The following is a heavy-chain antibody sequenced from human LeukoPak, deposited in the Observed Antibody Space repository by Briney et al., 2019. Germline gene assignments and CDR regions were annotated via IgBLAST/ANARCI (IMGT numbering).Heavy chain of an antibody. CDR1: GYTFIGNY. Sequence: ASVKVSCRASGYTFIGNYMHWVRQAPGQGLEWMGWINPNSGGTNYAQKFQGRVTMTRDTSISTAYMELNRLRSDDTAVYYCARGSYDSSDFEYFHHWGQGTLVTVSS. D-gene: IGHD3-22*01. J-gene: IGHJ1*01. V-gene: IGHV1-2*02. CDR3: ARGSYDSSDFEYFHH. CDR2: INPNSGGT.